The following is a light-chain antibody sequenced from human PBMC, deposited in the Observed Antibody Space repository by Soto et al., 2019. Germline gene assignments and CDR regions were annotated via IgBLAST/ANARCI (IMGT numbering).Light chain of an antibody. J-gene: IGKJ1*01. Sequence: EVVMTQSPATLSVSPGERATLSCRASQSVSNNLAWFQQKPGQAPRLLIYHASTRATGIPARFSGSGSGTEFTLIISSLQSEDFAVYYRQQYNNWWTCGQGTKVEIK. CDR1: QSVSNN. V-gene: IGKV3-15*01. CDR2: HAS. CDR3: QQYNNWWT.